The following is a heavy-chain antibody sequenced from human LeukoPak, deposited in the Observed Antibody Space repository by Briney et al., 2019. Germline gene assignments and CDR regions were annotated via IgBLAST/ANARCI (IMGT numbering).Heavy chain of an antibody. CDR2: INHSGST. Sequence: ASETLSLTCAVYGGSFSGYYWSWIRQPPGKRLEWIGEINHSGSTNYNPSLKSRVTISVDTSKNQFSLKLSSVTAADTAVYYCARGMGAYRDGYNFRYWGQGTLVTVSS. CDR3: ARGMGAYRDGYNFRY. J-gene: IGHJ4*02. D-gene: IGHD5-24*01. CDR1: GGSFSGYY. V-gene: IGHV4-34*01.